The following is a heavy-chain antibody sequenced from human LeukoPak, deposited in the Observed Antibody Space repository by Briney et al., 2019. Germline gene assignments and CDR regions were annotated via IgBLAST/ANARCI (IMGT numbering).Heavy chain of an antibody. D-gene: IGHD1-14*01. J-gene: IGHJ6*02. V-gene: IGHV4-30-4*01. CDR2: IYYSGST. CDR1: GGSISSGDYY. Sequence: SQTLSLTCTVSGGSISSGDYYWSWIRQPPGKGLGWIGYIYYSGSTYYNPSLKSRVTISVDTSKNQFSLKLSSVTAADTAVYYCARDQATTYYYYGMDVWGQGTTVTVSS. CDR3: ARDQATTYYYYGMDV.